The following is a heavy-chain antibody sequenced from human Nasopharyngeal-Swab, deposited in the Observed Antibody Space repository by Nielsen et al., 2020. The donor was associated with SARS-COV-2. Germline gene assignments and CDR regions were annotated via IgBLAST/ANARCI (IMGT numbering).Heavy chain of an antibody. D-gene: IGHD6-19*01. V-gene: IGHV3-30*18. J-gene: IGHJ6*02. CDR1: GFSFTSYG. CDR2: ISYDGSNK. Sequence: GGSLRLSCAASGFSFTSYGMHWVRQAPGKGLEWVTVISYDGSNKYYADSVKGRFTISRDNSKNTLYLQMNSLRAEDTAVYYCAKESDGGGQWLEQYFYYYYGMDVWGQGTAVTVSS. CDR3: AKESDGGGQWLEQYFYYYYGMDV.